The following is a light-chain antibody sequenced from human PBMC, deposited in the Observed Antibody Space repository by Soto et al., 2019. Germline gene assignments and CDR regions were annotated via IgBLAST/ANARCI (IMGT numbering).Light chain of an antibody. CDR3: HQYGSSPGT. CDR1: QSVTNNY. V-gene: IGKV3-20*01. J-gene: IGKJ1*01. Sequence: EIVLTQSPGTLSSSPGGRATLSCRASQSVTNNYLAWYQQKRGQAPRLLIWGASIRAADLPDRFSGGGSGTDFTLTISRLETEDFAVYYCHQYGSSPGTFGQWTKVEIK. CDR2: GAS.